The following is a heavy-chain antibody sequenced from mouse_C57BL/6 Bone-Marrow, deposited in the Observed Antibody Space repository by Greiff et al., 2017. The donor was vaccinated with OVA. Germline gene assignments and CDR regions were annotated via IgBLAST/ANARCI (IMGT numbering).Heavy chain of an antibody. CDR2: IYPGDGDT. J-gene: IGHJ4*01. D-gene: IGHD1-1*01. CDR3: ARPFYYGSRPGAMDC. V-gene: IGHV1-82*01. Sequence: QVQLQQSGPELVKPGASVKISCQASGYAFSSSWMNWVKQRPGKGLEWIGRIYPGDGDTNYNGKFKGKATLTADKSSSTAYMQLSSLTSEDSAVYCCARPFYYGSRPGAMDCWGKGTSVTVSS. CDR1: GYAFSSSW.